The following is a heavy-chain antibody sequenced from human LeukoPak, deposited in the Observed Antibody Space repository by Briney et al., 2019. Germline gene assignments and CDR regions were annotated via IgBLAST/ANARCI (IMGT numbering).Heavy chain of an antibody. CDR1: GFTFSSFA. V-gene: IGHV3-23*01. CDR2: ISGSGGTT. CDR3: AKERGVAKPFDY. J-gene: IGHJ4*02. Sequence: PGGSLRLSCAASGFTFSSFAMSWVRQAPGKGLEWVSAISGSGGTTYFADSVKGRFTISRDISKKMLYLQLNRLRAEDTAVYYCAKERGVAKPFDYWGQGTLVTVSS. D-gene: IGHD2-8*02.